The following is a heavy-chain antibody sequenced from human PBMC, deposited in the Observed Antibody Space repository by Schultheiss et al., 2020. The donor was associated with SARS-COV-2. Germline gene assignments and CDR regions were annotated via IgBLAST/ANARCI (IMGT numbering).Heavy chain of an antibody. CDR2: ISYDGSNK. V-gene: IGHV3-30*03. D-gene: IGHD4-17*01. CDR1: GFTFSSYG. Sequence: GGSLRLSCAASGFTFSSYGMHWVRQAPGKGLEWVAVISYDGSNKYYVDSVKGRFTISRDNAKNSLYLQMNSLRAEDTAVYYCARRNRYGDFDYWGQGTLVTVSS. CDR3: ARRNRYGDFDY. J-gene: IGHJ4*02.